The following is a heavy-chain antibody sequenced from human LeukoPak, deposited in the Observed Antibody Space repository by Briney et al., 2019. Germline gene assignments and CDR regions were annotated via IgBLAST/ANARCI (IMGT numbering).Heavy chain of an antibody. CDR1: GFTFSNAW. J-gene: IGHJ4*02. CDR2: IKSNTDGGTT. Sequence: GGSLRLSCAASGFTFSNAWMSWVRQAPGKGLEWVGRIKSNTDGGTTDYAAPVKGRFTISRDDSENTAYLQMNSLKTEDTAVYYCTTVAWNQLWSIDYWGQGTLVTVSS. D-gene: IGHD5-18*01. CDR3: TTVAWNQLWSIDY. V-gene: IGHV3-15*01.